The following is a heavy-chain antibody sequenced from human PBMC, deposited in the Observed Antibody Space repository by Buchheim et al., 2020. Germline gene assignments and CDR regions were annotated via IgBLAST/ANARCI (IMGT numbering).Heavy chain of an antibody. CDR2: ISYDGSNK. Sequence: QVQLVESGGGVVQPGRSLRLSCAASGFTFSSYAMHWVRQAPGKGLEWVAVISYDGSNKYYADSVKGRFTISRDNSKNTLYLQMNSLRAEDTAVYYCARVDSSSWYYFDYWGQGTL. D-gene: IGHD6-13*01. CDR3: ARVDSSSWYYFDY. CDR1: GFTFSSYA. J-gene: IGHJ4*02. V-gene: IGHV3-30-3*01.